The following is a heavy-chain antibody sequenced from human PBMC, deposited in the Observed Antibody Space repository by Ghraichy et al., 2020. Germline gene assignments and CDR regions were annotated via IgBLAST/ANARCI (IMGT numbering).Heavy chain of an antibody. Sequence: GGSLRLSCAASGFTFSSYAMSWVRQAPGKGLEWVSAISGSGGSTYYADSVKGRFTISRDNSKNTLYLQMNSLRAEDTAVYYCAKGELVTSTEYYFDYWGQGTLVTVSS. CDR1: GFTFSSYA. D-gene: IGHD6-13*01. CDR2: ISGSGGST. J-gene: IGHJ4*02. V-gene: IGHV3-23*01. CDR3: AKGELVTSTEYYFDY.